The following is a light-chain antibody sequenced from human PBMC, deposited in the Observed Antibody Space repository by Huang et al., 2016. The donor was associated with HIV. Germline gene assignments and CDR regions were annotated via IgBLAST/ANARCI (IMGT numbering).Light chain of an antibody. CDR3: QQYHEWPRT. J-gene: IGKJ2*01. CDR2: ETF. CDR1: QGIGNS. Sequence: ERVLTQSPGTLSVPPGERATLSCRTSQGIGNSSAWYQLKPGQAPRLLIYETFIRASDIPARFSGGGSEIDFTLTISGLQSEDSAVYYCQQYHEWPRTFGQGTKVEIK. V-gene: IGKV3D-15*01.